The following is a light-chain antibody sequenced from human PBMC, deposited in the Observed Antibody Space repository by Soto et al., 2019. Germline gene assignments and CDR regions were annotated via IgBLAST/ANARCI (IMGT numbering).Light chain of an antibody. J-gene: IGKJ4*01. CDR2: AAS. CDR1: QTISXY. Sequence: DIQMTQSPSPLSASVGDRVTITCRASQTISXYLNWYQQKPGEAPKLLIYAASRLQSGVPSRFSGSGSGTDFTLTINTLQPEDIXTYYCQQSYSTPRFGGGTKVEIK. CDR3: QQSYSTPR. V-gene: IGKV1-39*01.